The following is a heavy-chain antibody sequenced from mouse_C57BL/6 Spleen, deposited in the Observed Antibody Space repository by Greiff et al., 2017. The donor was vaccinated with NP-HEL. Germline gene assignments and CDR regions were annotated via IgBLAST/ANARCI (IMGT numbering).Heavy chain of an antibody. V-gene: IGHV5-4*03. J-gene: IGHJ4*01. CDR1: GFTFSSYA. CDR2: ISDGGSYT. D-gene: IGHD2-5*01. CDR3: ARYRNYVGYAMDY. Sequence: DVKLVESGGGLVKPGGSLKLSCAASGFTFSSYAMSWVRQTPAPRLEWVATISDGGSYTYYTDNVKGRSTLYRDNAKNNLYLQMSHLKSEDTAMYYCARYRNYVGYAMDYWGQGTSVTVSS.